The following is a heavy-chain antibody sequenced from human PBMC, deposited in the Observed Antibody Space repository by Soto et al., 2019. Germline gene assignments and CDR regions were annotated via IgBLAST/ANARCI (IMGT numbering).Heavy chain of an antibody. V-gene: IGHV1-69*05. CDR3: GNGYYYGVDV. Sequence: GASVKVSCKASGGTFSSYAISWVRQAPGQGLEWMGVIIPILGSTNYAQKFQGRVTMTRDTSTSTVYMELSSLMSDDTAVYYCGNGYYYGVDVWGQGTRVTVSS. CDR2: IIPILGST. J-gene: IGHJ6*02. CDR1: GGTFSSYA.